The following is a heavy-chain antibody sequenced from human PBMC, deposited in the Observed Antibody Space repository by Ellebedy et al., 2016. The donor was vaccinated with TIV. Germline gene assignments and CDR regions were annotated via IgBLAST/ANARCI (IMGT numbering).Heavy chain of an antibody. Sequence: PGGSLRLSCKVSGYRFSTFWINWVRRMPGNGLEWMGWIDPSDSYIKYSPSFQGHVTVSVDKSVSTAYLEWSSLKAADTAMYYCERLENTDYAYGMDVWGQGTTVTVS. CDR3: ERLENTDYAYGMDV. J-gene: IGHJ6*02. V-gene: IGHV5-10-1*01. D-gene: IGHD4/OR15-4a*01. CDR2: IDPSDSYI. CDR1: GYRFSTFW.